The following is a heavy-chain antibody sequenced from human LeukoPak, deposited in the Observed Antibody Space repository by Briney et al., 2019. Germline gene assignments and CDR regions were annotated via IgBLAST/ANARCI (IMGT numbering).Heavy chain of an antibody. Sequence: PGGSLRLSCAASGFSFGSYGMHWVRQAPGKGLEWVAFIRYDGSNKYYADSVKGRFTISRDNSKNTLYLQMNSLRAEDTAVYYCARVGTPMVTIVAPYYMDVWGKGTTVTVSS. J-gene: IGHJ6*03. CDR1: GFSFGSYG. CDR3: ARVGTPMVTIVAPYYMDV. V-gene: IGHV3-30*02. CDR2: IRYDGSNK. D-gene: IGHD5-18*01.